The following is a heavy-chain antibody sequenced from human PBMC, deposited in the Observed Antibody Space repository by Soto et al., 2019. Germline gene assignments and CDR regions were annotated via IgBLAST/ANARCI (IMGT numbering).Heavy chain of an antibody. V-gene: IGHV4-59*01. CDR3: ARQMTTLTTFDY. CDR1: GGSISSYY. CDR2: IYYSGST. J-gene: IGHJ4*02. Sequence: QVQLQESGPGLVKPSETLSLTCAVSGGSISSYYWSWIRQPPGKGLEWIGYIYYSGSTIYNPSLKSRVTISVDTSKNQFSLKVSSVTAADTAVYYCARQMTTLTTFDYWGQGTLVTVSS. D-gene: IGHD4-17*01.